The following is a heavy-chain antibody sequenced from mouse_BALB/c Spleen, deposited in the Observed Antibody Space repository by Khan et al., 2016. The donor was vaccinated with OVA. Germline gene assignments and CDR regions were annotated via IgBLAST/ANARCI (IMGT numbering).Heavy chain of an antibody. CDR1: GFNIKDYY. J-gene: IGHJ3*01. CDR3: ARDGYSPWFAY. CDR2: IDPENGNT. D-gene: IGHD2-3*01. Sequence: VQLKESGAELVRPGALVKLSCKASGFNIKDYYIHWVKQRPEKGLEWIGWIDPENGNTIYDPKFQGKVSITADTSSNTAHLQLSSLTSEANAVYYCARDGYSPWFAYWGQGNRVTVSA. V-gene: IGHV14-1*02.